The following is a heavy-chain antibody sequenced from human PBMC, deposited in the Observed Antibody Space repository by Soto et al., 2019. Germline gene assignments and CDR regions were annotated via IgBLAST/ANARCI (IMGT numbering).Heavy chain of an antibody. CDR3: ARDAGHDYGDSFFDY. CDR1: GFTFSSYG. Sequence: QVQLVESGGGVVQSGRSLRLSCAASGFTFSSYGMHWVRQAPGKGLEWVAVIWYDGSNKYYADSVKGRFTISRDNSKNTLYLQMNSLRAEDTAVYYCARDAGHDYGDSFFDYWGQGTLVTVSS. CDR2: IWYDGSNK. J-gene: IGHJ4*02. D-gene: IGHD4-17*01. V-gene: IGHV3-33*01.